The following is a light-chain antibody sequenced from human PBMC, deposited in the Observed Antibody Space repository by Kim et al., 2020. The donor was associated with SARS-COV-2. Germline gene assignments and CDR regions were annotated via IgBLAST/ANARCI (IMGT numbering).Light chain of an antibody. CDR3: QQYNDWPPA. J-gene: IGKJ4*01. CDR1: QRIASD. V-gene: IGKV3-15*01. CDR2: GAS. Sequence: EIVMTQSPATLSRSPGERVTLSCRSGQRIASDVAWYHQRPGQAPRLLTYGASTRPAGVPARFSGGGSGTEFTFTISSLQSDDFGVYYCQQYNDWPPAFGGGTKVDIK.